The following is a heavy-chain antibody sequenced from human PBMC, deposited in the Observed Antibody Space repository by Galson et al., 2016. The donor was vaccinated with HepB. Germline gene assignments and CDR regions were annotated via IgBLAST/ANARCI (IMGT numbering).Heavy chain of an antibody. J-gene: IGHJ4*02. V-gene: IGHV3-73*01. D-gene: IGHD5-18*01. Sequence: AASVTGRFTISRDDSKTTVYLQMNSLQTDDTAVYYCTSRRGFSYGYGLDSWGQGIPVTVSA. CDR3: TSRRGFSYGYGLDS.